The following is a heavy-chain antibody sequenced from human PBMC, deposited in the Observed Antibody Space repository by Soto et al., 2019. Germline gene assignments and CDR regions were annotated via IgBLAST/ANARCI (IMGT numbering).Heavy chain of an antibody. CDR2: IYHSGST. V-gene: IGHV4-30-2*01. D-gene: IGHD3-3*01. J-gene: IGHJ3*02. Sequence: PSETLSLTCTVSGGSISSGGYYWSWIRQHPGKGLEWIGYIYHSGSTYYNPSLKSRVTISVDRSKNQFSLKLSSVTAADTAVYYCAREGGFWSGPNDAFDIWGQGTMVTVSS. CDR3: AREGGFWSGPNDAFDI. CDR1: GGSISSGGYY.